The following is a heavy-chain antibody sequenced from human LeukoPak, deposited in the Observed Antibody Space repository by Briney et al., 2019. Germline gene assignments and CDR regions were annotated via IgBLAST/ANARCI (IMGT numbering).Heavy chain of an antibody. Sequence: GGSLRLSCVVSGISFSGSWMTWVRQAPGRGLESVANINEDGSVTYFVDSVKGRFAISRDNANNSVFLQLNSLRAEDTAVYYCATGRLQPAHWGQGTLVTVSS. CDR3: ATGRLQPAH. D-gene: IGHD5-24*01. V-gene: IGHV3-7*01. CDR2: INEDGSVT. CDR1: GISFSGSW. J-gene: IGHJ4*02.